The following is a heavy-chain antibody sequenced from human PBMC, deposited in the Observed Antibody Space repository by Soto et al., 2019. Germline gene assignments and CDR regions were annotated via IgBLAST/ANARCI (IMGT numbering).Heavy chain of an antibody. J-gene: IGHJ5*02. CDR2: IYNSGST. CDR3: VRAHIAHTGHRVDFFDP. Sequence: SETLSLTCIVSRGSISSYDWSWIRQPPGKGLEWIGNIYNSGSTHYNPSLKSRVTISADMSKNQFSLKLSSVTAADTAVYYCVRAHIAHTGHRVDFFDPWGQGTLVTVSS. V-gene: IGHV4-59*01. CDR1: RGSISSYD. D-gene: IGHD6-13*01.